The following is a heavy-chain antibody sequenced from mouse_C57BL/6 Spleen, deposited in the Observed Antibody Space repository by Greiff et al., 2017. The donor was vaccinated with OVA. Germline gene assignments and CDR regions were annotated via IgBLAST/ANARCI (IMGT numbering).Heavy chain of an antibody. CDR3: ARPDSSGYWVAY. V-gene: IGHV1-82*01. Sequence: QVQLKQSGPELVKPGASVKISCKASGYAFSSSWMNWVKQRPGKGLEWIGRIYPGDGDTNYNGKFKGKATVTADKSSSTAYMQLSSLPSEDSAVYFCARPDSSGYWVAYWGQGTLVTVSA. CDR2: IYPGDGDT. D-gene: IGHD3-2*02. J-gene: IGHJ3*01. CDR1: GYAFSSSW.